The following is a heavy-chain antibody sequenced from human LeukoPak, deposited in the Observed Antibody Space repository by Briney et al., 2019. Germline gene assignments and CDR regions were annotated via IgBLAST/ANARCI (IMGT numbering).Heavy chain of an antibody. J-gene: IGHJ4*02. CDR2: IYYSGST. CDR3: AGSPQYYYDSSGYFDY. CDR1: GGSISSGGYY. Sequence: SETLSLTCTVSGGSISSGGYYWSWIRQHPGKGLEWIGYIYYSGSTYYNPSLKSRVTISVDTSKNQFSLKLSYVTAADTAVYYCAGSPQYYYDSSGYFDYWGQGTLVTVSS. V-gene: IGHV4-31*03. D-gene: IGHD3-22*01.